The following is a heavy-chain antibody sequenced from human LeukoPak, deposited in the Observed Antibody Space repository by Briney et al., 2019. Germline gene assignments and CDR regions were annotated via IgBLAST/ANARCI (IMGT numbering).Heavy chain of an antibody. V-gene: IGHV4-38-2*02. CDR2: IYHSGST. D-gene: IGHD6-6*01. Sequence: SETLSLTCTVSGYSISSGYYWGWIRQPPGKGLEWIGSIYHSGSTYYNPSLKSRVTISVDTSKNQFSLKLSSVTAADTAVYYCARELEQLVPDYWGQGTLVTVSS. J-gene: IGHJ4*02. CDR3: ARELEQLVPDY. CDR1: GYSISSGYY.